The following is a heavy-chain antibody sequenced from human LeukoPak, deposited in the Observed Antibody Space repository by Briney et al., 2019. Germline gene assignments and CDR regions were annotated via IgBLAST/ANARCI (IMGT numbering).Heavy chain of an antibody. V-gene: IGHV3-33*01. CDR1: GFTFSSYG. J-gene: IGHJ4*02. Sequence: GRSLRLSCAASGFTFSSYGMHWVRQAPGKGLEWVAVIWYDGSNKYYADSVKGRFTISRDNSKNTLYLQMNSLRAEDTAVYYCARDPYSSGWSPPTDYWDQGTLVTVSS. CDR2: IWYDGSNK. D-gene: IGHD6-19*01. CDR3: ARDPYSSGWSPPTDY.